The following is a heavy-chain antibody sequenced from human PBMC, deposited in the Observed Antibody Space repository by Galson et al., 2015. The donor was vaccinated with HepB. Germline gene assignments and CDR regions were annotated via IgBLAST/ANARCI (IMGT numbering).Heavy chain of an antibody. V-gene: IGHV1-69*04. D-gene: IGHD1-1*01. CDR3: ARMQVRAGYYMDV. J-gene: IGHJ6*03. CDR1: GGTFSSYA. CDR2: IIPILGIA. Sequence: SVKVSCKASGGTFSSYAISWVRQAPGQGLEWMGRIIPILGIANYAQKFQGRVTITADKSTSTAYMELSSLRSEDTAVYYCARMQVRAGYYMDVWGKGTTVTVSS.